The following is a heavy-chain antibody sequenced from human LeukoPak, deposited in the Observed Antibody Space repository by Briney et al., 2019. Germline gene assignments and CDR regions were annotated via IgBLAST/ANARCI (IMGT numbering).Heavy chain of an antibody. CDR3: ARAFWRLGAHDAFDI. J-gene: IGHJ3*02. CDR1: GYSISSIYY. Sequence: SVTLSLTCTVSGYSISSIYYWGWIRQPPGQGLEWIGTIDHIGNTFYNPSLTSRVSISVDTSKNHFSLNLTSVTATDTALYYCARAFWRLGAHDAFDIWGQGTMVTVSS. D-gene: IGHD3-3*01. CDR2: IDHIGNT. V-gene: IGHV4-38-2*02.